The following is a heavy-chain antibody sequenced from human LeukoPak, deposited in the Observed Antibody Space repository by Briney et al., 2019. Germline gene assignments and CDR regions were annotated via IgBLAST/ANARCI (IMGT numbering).Heavy chain of an antibody. J-gene: IGHJ6*03. CDR2: ISDDGSNK. CDR3: AKDATAVPGTVYMDV. V-gene: IGHV3-30*04. Sequence: GGSLRLSCSASGFTFSSYAMHWVRQAPGKGLEWVAVISDDGSNKYYADSVKGRFTISRDNSKNTLYLQMTSLRAEDTALYYCAKDATAVPGTVYMDVWGKGTTVTISS. D-gene: IGHD6-13*01. CDR1: GFTFSSYA.